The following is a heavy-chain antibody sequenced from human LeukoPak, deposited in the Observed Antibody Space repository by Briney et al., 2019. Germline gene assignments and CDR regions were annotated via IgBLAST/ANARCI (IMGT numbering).Heavy chain of an antibody. CDR2: IYPGDSDT. J-gene: IGHJ4*02. CDR3: ARLHYGSGSSAYFDY. CDR1: GYSFTSYW. Sequence: GESLKISCKGSGYSFTSYWIGWVRQMPGKGLEWMGIIYPGDSDTRYSPSFQGQVTISADRSISTAYLQWSSLKASDTAMYYCARLHYGSGSSAYFDYWGQGTLVTVSS. D-gene: IGHD3-10*01. V-gene: IGHV5-51*01.